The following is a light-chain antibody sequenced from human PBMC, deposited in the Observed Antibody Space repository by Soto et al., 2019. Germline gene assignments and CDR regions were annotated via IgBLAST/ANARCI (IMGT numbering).Light chain of an antibody. J-gene: IGKJ1*01. Sequence: EILMTQSPATLSVSPGERATLSCRASESVAGHLAWYQQKPGQAPRLLIHGSSIRATGIPVRFSGSESGTEFTLTISSLQSEDFAVYYCQQYDSWPRTFGQGTKVEIK. CDR3: QQYDSWPRT. CDR2: GSS. CDR1: ESVAGH. V-gene: IGKV3-15*01.